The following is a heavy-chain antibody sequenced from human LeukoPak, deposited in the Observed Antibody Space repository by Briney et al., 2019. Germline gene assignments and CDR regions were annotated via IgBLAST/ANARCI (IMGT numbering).Heavy chain of an antibody. CDR3: GRSYYDSSGYGRVVD. CDR1: GFNFKDYN. CDR2: ISVSDTTK. D-gene: IGHD3-22*01. Sequence: GGSLRLSCAASGFNFKDYNMSWIRQAPGKGLEWVAYISVSDTTKYYADSVQGRFTIPRDNDKNSLYLQMNSLRADDTAVYHCGRSYYDSSGYGRVVDWGQGTLVTVSS. V-gene: IGHV3-11*01. J-gene: IGHJ4*02.